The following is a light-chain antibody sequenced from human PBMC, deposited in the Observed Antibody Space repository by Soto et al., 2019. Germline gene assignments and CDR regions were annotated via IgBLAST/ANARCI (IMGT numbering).Light chain of an antibody. V-gene: IGKV3-20*01. Sequence: EIVLTQSPGTLSLSPGERATLSCRASQSVSSSYLAWYQQKPGQAPRIVIYGASSRATGIPDRFSGSGSGTDFNLTISRLEPEDFAVYYCQKYGSSPRTFGQGTKVDIK. CDR3: QKYGSSPRT. J-gene: IGKJ1*01. CDR2: GAS. CDR1: QSVSSSY.